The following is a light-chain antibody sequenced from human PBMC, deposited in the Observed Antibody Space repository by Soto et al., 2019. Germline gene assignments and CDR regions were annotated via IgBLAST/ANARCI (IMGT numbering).Light chain of an antibody. Sequence: QSALTQPASVSGSPGQSITISCTGTSSDVGGYKYASWYQQHPGKAPKLMIYEVSNRPSGVSNRFSGSKSGNTASLTISGLQAEDEAVYYCSSYTGSSTYVVFGGGTKLTVL. CDR1: SSDVGGYKY. J-gene: IGLJ2*01. CDR3: SSYTGSSTYVV. V-gene: IGLV2-14*01. CDR2: EVS.